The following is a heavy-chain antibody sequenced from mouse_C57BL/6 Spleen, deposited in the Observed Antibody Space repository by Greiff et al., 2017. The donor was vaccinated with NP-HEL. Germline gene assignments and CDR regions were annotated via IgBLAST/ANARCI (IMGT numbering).Heavy chain of an antibody. J-gene: IGHJ4*01. CDR3: AGGLRRAMDY. CDR2: IDPSDSYT. CDR1: GYTFTSYW. D-gene: IGHD2-4*01. V-gene: IGHV1-69*01. Sequence: VQLQQPGAELVMPGASVKLSCKASGYTFTSYWMHWVKQRPGQGLEWIGEIDPSDSYTNYNQKFKGKSTLTVDKSSSTAYMQLSSLTSEDSAVYYCAGGLRRAMDYWGQGTSVTVSS.